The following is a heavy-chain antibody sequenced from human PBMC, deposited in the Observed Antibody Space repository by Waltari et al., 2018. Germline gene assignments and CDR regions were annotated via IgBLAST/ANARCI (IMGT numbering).Heavy chain of an antibody. CDR3: ARGGGFDAFDI. D-gene: IGHD3-10*01. CDR1: GGSFSGYY. CDR2: INHSGST. Sequence: QVQLQQWGAGLLKPSETLSLTCAVYGGSFSGYYWSWIRQPPGKGLEWIGEINHSGSTNYNPSLKSRVTISVDPSKNQFSLKLSSVTAADTAVYYCARGGGFDAFDIWGQGTMVTVSS. J-gene: IGHJ3*02. V-gene: IGHV4-34*01.